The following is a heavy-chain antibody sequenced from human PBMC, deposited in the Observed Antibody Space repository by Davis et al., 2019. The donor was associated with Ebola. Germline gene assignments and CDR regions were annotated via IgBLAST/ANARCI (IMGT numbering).Heavy chain of an antibody. J-gene: IGHJ6*02. V-gene: IGHV3-23*01. CDR2: ISGSGGST. D-gene: IGHD3-10*01. Sequence: GESLKISCAASGFTFSSYAMSWVRQAPGKGLEWVSAISGSGGSTYYADSVKGRFTISRDNSKHTLYLQMNSLRDEDTAVYYCARDMGRKDYYYYGMDVWGQGTTVTVSS. CDR3: ARDMGRKDYYYYGMDV. CDR1: GFTFSSYA.